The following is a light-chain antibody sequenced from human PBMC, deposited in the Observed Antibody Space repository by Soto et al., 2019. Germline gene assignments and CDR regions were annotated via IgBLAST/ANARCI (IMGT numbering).Light chain of an antibody. Sequence: IVMTQSPATLSMSPGERATLSCRASQSLNRDLAWYQQKPGQSPRLLIFGASTRATGIPARFSGSGSGTEFTLTIGSLQSEDCALYYCQQYNNWPGTFGQGTKVEI. CDR3: QQYNNWPGT. CDR1: QSLNRD. J-gene: IGKJ1*01. V-gene: IGKV3-15*01. CDR2: GAS.